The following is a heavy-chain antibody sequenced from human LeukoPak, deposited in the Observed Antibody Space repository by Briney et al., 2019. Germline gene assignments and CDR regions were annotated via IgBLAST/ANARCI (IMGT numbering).Heavy chain of an antibody. CDR2: IKQDGSVK. CDR1: GFTFSTYW. CDR3: VRDKYDRSNYAYFDS. J-gene: IGHJ4*01. D-gene: IGHD3-22*01. Sequence: GGSLRLSCVVSGFTFSTYWMSWVRQAPGKGLECVATIKQDGSVKNYGDSAQGRFTISRDNAKNSLYLQMHSLRVEDTAVYYCVRDKYDRSNYAYFDSWGHGTLVTVSS. V-gene: IGHV3-7*01.